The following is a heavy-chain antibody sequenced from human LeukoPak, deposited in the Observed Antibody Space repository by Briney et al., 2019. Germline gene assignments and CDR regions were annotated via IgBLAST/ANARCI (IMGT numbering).Heavy chain of an antibody. CDR1: GYTFTSNY. V-gene: IGHV1-46*01. D-gene: IGHD1-26*01. J-gene: IGHJ4*02. CDR2: ISPSGGST. Sequence: ASVKVSCKAFGYTFTSNYMHWVRQAPGQGPEWMGVISPSGGSTTYAQKFQGRVTITRNTSISTAYMELSSLRSEDTAVYYCARDRMGAFDYWGQGTLVTVSS. CDR3: ARDRMGAFDY.